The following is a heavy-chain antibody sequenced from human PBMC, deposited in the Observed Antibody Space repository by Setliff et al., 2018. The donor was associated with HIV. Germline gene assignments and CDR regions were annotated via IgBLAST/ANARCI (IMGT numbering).Heavy chain of an antibody. CDR2: TYYRSKWNS. J-gene: IGHJ6*03. CDR1: GDSVSSKSAA. V-gene: IGHV6-1*01. Sequence: SQTLSLTCAISGDSVSSKSAAWNWLRQSPSRGLEWLGRTYYRSKWNSDYAPSAKSRVTINPDTSKNKFSLQLNSVTPEDTAVYYCARGGDWDDNYYMDVWGKGTTVTVSS. D-gene: IGHD1-1*01. CDR3: ARGGDWDDNYYMDV.